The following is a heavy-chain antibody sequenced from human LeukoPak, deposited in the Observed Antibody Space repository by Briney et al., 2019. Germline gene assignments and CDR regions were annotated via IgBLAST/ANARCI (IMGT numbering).Heavy chain of an antibody. CDR1: GFTFSSYE. CDR2: ISKSGSPT. V-gene: IGHV3-48*03. CDR3: ARALWFGTSFDY. D-gene: IGHD3-10*01. J-gene: IGHJ4*02. Sequence: GGSLRLSCAASGFTFSSYEMNWVRQAPGKGLEWLAYISKSGSPTYYADSVKGRFTISRDNAKNSLYLQMNILRAEDTAVYYCARALWFGTSFDYWGQGTLVTVSS.